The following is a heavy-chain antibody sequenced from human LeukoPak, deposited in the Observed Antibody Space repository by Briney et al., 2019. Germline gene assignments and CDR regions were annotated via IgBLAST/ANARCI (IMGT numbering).Heavy chain of an antibody. CDR1: GFTFSSYG. CDR2: IRYDGTNK. D-gene: IGHD6-13*01. CDR3: AKYPFPAAADQVMKKMGPGDY. Sequence: PGGSLRLSCAASGFTFSSYGMHWVRQAPGKGLEWVAFIRYDGTNKYYADSVKGRFTISRDNSENTLYLQMSGLRVEDTAVYYCAKYPFPAAADQVMKKMGPGDYWGQGTLVTVSS. V-gene: IGHV3-30*02. J-gene: IGHJ4*02.